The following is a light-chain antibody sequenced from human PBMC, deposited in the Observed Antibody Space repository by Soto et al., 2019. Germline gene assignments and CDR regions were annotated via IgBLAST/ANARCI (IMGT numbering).Light chain of an antibody. CDR2: DAS. Sequence: DIQMTQSPSTLSASVGDRVTITCRASQSISGWLAWYQQKPGKAPKLLIYDASTLESGAPSRFSGSGSGTELTLTINSLQPDDFASYYCQQYNSYPWTFGQGTKVEIK. V-gene: IGKV1-5*01. J-gene: IGKJ1*01. CDR1: QSISGW. CDR3: QQYNSYPWT.